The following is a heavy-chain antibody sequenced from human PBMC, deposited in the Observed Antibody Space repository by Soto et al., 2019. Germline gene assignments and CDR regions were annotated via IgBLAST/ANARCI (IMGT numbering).Heavy chain of an antibody. CDR1: GFTFSSYS. D-gene: IGHD3-22*01. Sequence: GGSLRLSCAASGFTFSSYSMNWVRQAPGKGLEWVSSISSSSSYIYYADSVKGRFTISRDNAKNSLYLQMNSLRAEDTAVYYCAIVVVITSPPVDYWGQGTLVTVSS. CDR2: ISSSSSYI. V-gene: IGHV3-21*01. CDR3: AIVVVITSPPVDY. J-gene: IGHJ4*02.